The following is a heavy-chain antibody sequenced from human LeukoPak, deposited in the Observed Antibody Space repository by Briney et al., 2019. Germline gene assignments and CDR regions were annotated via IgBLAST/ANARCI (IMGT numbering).Heavy chain of an antibody. CDR2: INPNSGGT. J-gene: IGHJ6*02. D-gene: IGHD6-13*01. V-gene: IGHV1-2*02. CDR1: GYTFTGYY. Sequence: GASVKVSCKASGYTFTGYYMHWVRQAPGQGLEWMGWINPNSGGTNYAQKFQGRVTMTRDTSISTAYMKLSRLRSDDTAVYYCARLFSSWYEEGRYYYYYGMDVWGQGTTVTVSS. CDR3: ARLFSSWYEEGRYYYYYGMDV.